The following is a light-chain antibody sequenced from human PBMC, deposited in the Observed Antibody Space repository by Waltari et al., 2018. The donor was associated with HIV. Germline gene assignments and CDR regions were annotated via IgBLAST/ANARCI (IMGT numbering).Light chain of an antibody. Sequence: QTVVTQAPSFSVSPGGTVTLTCGLSSASVSTSYYPSWYQQTPGQAPRTLIYSTNTRSSGVPDRFSGSILGNKAALTITGAQADDESDYYCVLYMGSGISVFGGGTKLTVL. J-gene: IGLJ3*02. CDR3: VLYMGSGISV. V-gene: IGLV8-61*01. CDR2: STN. CDR1: SASVSTSYY.